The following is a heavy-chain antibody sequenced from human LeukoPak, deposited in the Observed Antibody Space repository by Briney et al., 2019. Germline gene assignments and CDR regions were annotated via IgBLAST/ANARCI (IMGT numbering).Heavy chain of an antibody. J-gene: IGHJ3*02. CDR1: GYTFTGYY. V-gene: IGHV1-2*02. CDR2: INPNSGGT. Sequence: ASVKISCKASGYTFTGYYMHWVRQAPGQGLEWMGWINPNSGGTNYAQKFQGRVTMTRDTSISTAYMELSRLRSDDTAVYYCARVTHNYYDSSGYYAFDIWGQGTMVTVSS. CDR3: ARVTHNYYDSSGYYAFDI. D-gene: IGHD3-22*01.